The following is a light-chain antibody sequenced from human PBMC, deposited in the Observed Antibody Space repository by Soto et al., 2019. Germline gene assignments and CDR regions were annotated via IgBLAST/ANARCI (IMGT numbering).Light chain of an antibody. J-gene: IGKJ2*01. V-gene: IGKV1-39*01. CDR2: AAS. CDR1: QFISHY. Sequence: DIQMTQSPSSLSASVGDRVTITCRASQFISHYLNWYQQRPGKAPKFLIYAASSFPRGVPSRFSGSRSGTDFTLTVSRRQPEDSGTYFCQQSHSFPYTFGQGTRLEI. CDR3: QQSHSFPYT.